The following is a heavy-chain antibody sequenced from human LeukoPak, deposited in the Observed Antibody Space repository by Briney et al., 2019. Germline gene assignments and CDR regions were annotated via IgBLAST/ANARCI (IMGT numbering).Heavy chain of an antibody. Sequence: SETLSLTCTVSGGSISSYYWSWIRLPPGKGLEWIGYIYYTGATYYNPSLKSRVTISLDTSKNQFSLKLSSVTAADAAVYYCARAGYSYGTGYYFDYWGQGAPVTVSS. CDR2: IYYTGAT. CDR3: ARAGYSYGTGYYFDY. J-gene: IGHJ4*02. CDR1: GGSISSYY. D-gene: IGHD5-18*01. V-gene: IGHV4-59*01.